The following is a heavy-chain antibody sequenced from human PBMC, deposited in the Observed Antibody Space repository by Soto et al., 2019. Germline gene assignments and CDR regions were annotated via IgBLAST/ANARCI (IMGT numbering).Heavy chain of an antibody. CDR3: ASAAKEDYSDY. Sequence: QVQLVESGGGVVQPGRSLRLSCAASGFTFSTYGMHWVRQAPGKGLEWVAAIWYDGSNKYYEDSVKGRFTISRDNSRNTLYLQMNSLRAEDTAVYYCASAAKEDYSDYWGQGTLVTVSS. D-gene: IGHD6-25*01. V-gene: IGHV3-33*01. CDR1: GFTFSTYG. J-gene: IGHJ4*02. CDR2: IWYDGSNK.